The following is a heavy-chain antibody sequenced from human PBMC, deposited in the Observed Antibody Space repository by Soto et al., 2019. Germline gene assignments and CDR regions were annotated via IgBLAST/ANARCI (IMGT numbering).Heavy chain of an antibody. Sequence: SETLSLTCTVSGGSISSSSYYWGWIRQPPGKGLEWIGSIYYSGSTYYNPSLKSRVTISVDTSKNQFSLKLSSVTAADTAVYYWARFSGYPSGWEYFQHGGRAPLVPVPS. J-gene: IGHJ1*01. CDR3: ARFSGYPSGWEYFQH. CDR2: IYYSGST. V-gene: IGHV4-39*01. CDR1: GGSISSSSYY. D-gene: IGHD6-19*01.